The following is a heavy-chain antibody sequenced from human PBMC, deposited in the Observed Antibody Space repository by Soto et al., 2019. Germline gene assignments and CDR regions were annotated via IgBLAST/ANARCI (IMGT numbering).Heavy chain of an antibody. D-gene: IGHD1-7*01. CDR1: GFTFSSYA. CDR2: ISYDGSNK. J-gene: IGHJ6*02. Sequence: PGGSLRLSCAASGFTFSSYAMHWVRQAPGKGLEWVAVISYDGSNKYYADSVKGRFTISRDNSKNTLYLQMNSLRAEDTAVYYCARVELDGKYYGMDVWGQGTTGTVS. CDR3: ARVELDGKYYGMDV. V-gene: IGHV3-30-3*01.